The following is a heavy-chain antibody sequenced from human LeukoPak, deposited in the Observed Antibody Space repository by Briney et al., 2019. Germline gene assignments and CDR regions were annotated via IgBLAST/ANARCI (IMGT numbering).Heavy chain of an antibody. CDR2: ISSTSSTI. CDR3: ARDSAFDI. CDR1: ALTSSTYS. J-gene: IGHJ3*02. V-gene: IGHV3-48*02. Sequence: PGGSLRLSCAASALTSSTYSMNWVRHAPGRGLEWDSYISSTSSTIAYADSVKGRFTISRDNAKNSLYLQMNSLREEDTAVYYCARDSAFDIWGEGTLVSVSS.